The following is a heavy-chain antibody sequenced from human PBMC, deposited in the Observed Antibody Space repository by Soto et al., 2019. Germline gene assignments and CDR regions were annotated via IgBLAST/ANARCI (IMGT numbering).Heavy chain of an antibody. CDR2: ISSSGSTI. Sequence: GESLKISCAASGFTFSSYEMNWVRQAPGKGLEWVSYISSSGSTIYYADSVKGRFTISRDNAKNSLYLQMNSLRAEDTAVYYCARGRYDYVWGSYIGSYGMDVWGQGTTVTAP. D-gene: IGHD3-16*01. J-gene: IGHJ6*02. V-gene: IGHV3-48*03. CDR3: ARGRYDYVWGSYIGSYGMDV. CDR1: GFTFSSYE.